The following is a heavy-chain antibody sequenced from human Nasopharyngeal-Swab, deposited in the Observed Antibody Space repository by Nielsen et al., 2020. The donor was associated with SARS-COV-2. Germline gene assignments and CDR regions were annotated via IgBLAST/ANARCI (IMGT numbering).Heavy chain of an antibody. J-gene: IGHJ3*02. CDR1: GGTFSSYA. CDR2: INPNSGGT. Sequence: ASVKVSCKASGGTFSSYAISWVRQAPGQGLEWMGWINPNSGGTNYAQKFQGRVTMTRDTSISTAYMELSRLRSDDTAVYYCARSPNTADAFDIWGQGTMVTVSS. D-gene: IGHD2-21*02. CDR3: ARSPNTADAFDI. V-gene: IGHV1-2*02.